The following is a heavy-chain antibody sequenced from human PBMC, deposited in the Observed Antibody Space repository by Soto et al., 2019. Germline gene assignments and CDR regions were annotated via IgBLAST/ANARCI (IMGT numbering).Heavy chain of an antibody. V-gene: IGHV6-1*01. CDR3: ARERGSLAEDLDI. CDR2: TYYRSQWHN. CDR1: GDSVSSNSAT. J-gene: IGHJ3*02. D-gene: IGHD2-15*01. Sequence: QTLALTCSISGDSVSSNSATWNLIRQSPSRGLDWLGRTYYRSQWHNEYEESVKSRITINQDPSNNQFSLLLNSMSPEDTGVYYFARERGSLAEDLDIRGRGTLVTVSS.